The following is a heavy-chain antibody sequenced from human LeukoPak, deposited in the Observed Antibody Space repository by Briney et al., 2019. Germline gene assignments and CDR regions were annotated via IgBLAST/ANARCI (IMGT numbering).Heavy chain of an antibody. CDR3: ARGAEDSSGYSEYYFDY. V-gene: IGHV4-59*01. CDR1: GGSFSSYY. CDR2: IYYSGST. D-gene: IGHD3-22*01. Sequence: SETLSLTCAVSGGSFSSYYWSWVRQPPGKGLEWMGYIYYSGSTNYNPSLKSRVTISVDTSKNQFSLKLSSVTAADTAVYYCARGAEDSSGYSEYYFDYWGQGTLVTVSS. J-gene: IGHJ4*02.